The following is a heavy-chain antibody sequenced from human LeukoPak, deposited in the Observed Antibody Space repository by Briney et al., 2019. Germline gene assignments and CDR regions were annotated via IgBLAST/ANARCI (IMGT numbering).Heavy chain of an antibody. CDR3: ARTKSTTMIVVPDY. Sequence: ASVKVPCKASGYTFSNYGISWVRQAPGQGLEWMGWISGYNGNTNYAQKVQGRVTMTTDTSTRTAYMELRSLRSDDTAVYYCARTKSTTMIVVPDYWGQGTLVTVSS. CDR2: ISGYNGNT. CDR1: GYTFSNYG. D-gene: IGHD3-22*01. J-gene: IGHJ4*02. V-gene: IGHV1-18*01.